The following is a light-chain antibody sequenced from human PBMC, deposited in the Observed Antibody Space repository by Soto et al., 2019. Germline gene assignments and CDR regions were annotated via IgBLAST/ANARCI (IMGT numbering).Light chain of an antibody. CDR3: GTWDSSLSAGWV. CDR2: ENN. CDR1: SSNIGNNY. J-gene: IGLJ3*02. V-gene: IGLV1-51*02. Sequence: QSVLKQPPSVSAAPGQKVTISCSGSSSNIGNNYVSWYQQLPGTAPKLLIYENNKRPSGIPDRFSGSKSGTSATLGITGLQTGDEADYYCGTWDSSLSAGWVFGGGTKLTVL.